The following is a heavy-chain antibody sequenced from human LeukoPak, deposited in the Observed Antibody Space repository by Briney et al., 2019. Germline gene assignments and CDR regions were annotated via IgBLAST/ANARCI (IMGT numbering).Heavy chain of an antibody. V-gene: IGHV4-4*07. CDR3: ATETADCTSVTCYSGFFQH. CDR2: IYTSGST. J-gene: IGHJ1*01. D-gene: IGHD2-2*02. CDR1: GGSISSYY. Sequence: KASETLSLTCTVSGGSISSYYWSWIRQPAGKGLEWIGRIYTSGSTNYNPSLKSRVTMSVDTSKNQFSLNLSSVTAADTAEYYCATETADCTSVTCYSGFFQHWGQGTLVTVSS.